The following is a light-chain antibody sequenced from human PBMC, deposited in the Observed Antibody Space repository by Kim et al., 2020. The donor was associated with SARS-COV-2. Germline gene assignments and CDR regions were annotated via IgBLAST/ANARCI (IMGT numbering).Light chain of an antibody. J-gene: IGLJ3*02. Sequence: GQSITISCTGTSSDVGGYNYVSWYQQLPGKAPKLMIYDVSNRPSGVSNRFSGSKSGNTASLTISGLQAEDEADYYCSSYTSSSTRVFGGGTQLTVL. CDR2: DVS. CDR1: SSDVGGYNY. CDR3: SSYTSSSTRV. V-gene: IGLV2-14*03.